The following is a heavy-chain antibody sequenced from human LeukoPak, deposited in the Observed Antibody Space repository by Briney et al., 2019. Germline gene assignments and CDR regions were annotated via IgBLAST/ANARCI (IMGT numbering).Heavy chain of an antibody. V-gene: IGHV3-30*04. CDR1: GFTFSSYA. J-gene: IGHJ6*03. CDR3: ARSSGWYHRGPDYYYYYMDV. CDR2: ISYDGSNK. Sequence: AGGSLRLSCAASGFTFSSYAMHWVRQAPGKGLEWVAVISYDGSNKYYADSVKSRFTISRDNAKNSLYLQMNSLRAEDTAVYYCARSSGWYHRGPDYYYYYMDVWGKGTTVTVS. D-gene: IGHD6-19*01.